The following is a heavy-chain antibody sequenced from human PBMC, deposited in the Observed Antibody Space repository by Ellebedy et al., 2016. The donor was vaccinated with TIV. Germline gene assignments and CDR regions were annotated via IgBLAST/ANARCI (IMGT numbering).Heavy chain of an antibody. J-gene: IGHJ6*02. V-gene: IGHV3-7*03. Sequence: GESLKISCAASGFTFSSYAMSWVRQAPGKGLEWVANIKQDGSEKYYVDSVKGRLTISRDNSMDTLYLQMNSLRVGDTAVYYCAKLGFDILTGSGGMDVWGQGTTVTVSS. CDR3: AKLGFDILTGSGGMDV. CDR1: GFTFSSYA. CDR2: IKQDGSEK. D-gene: IGHD3-9*01.